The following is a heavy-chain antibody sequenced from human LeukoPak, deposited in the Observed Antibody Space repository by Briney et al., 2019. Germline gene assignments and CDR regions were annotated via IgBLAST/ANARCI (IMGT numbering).Heavy chain of an antibody. Sequence: SETLSLTCTVSGGSISSYYWSWIRQPAGKGLEWIGRIYTSGSTNYNPSLKSRVTMSVDTSKNQFSLKLSSVTAADTAVYYCAREPPYYGSGSSVYYYYGMDVWRQGTTVTVSS. D-gene: IGHD3-10*01. V-gene: IGHV4-4*07. CDR3: AREPPYYGSGSSVYYYYGMDV. CDR2: IYTSGST. CDR1: GGSISSYY. J-gene: IGHJ6*02.